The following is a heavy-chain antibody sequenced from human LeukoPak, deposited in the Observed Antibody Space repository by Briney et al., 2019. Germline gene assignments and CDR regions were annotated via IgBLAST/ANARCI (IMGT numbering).Heavy chain of an antibody. D-gene: IGHD6-19*01. J-gene: IGHJ3*02. CDR3: ARLAVTGSRAFDI. Sequence: GESLKISCKGSGYSFTTYWIGWVRQMPGQGLEWMGIIYPGVSDTTYSPSFQGQVTISVDKPINTASLQWSSLKASDTAMYYCARLAVTGSRAFDIWGQGTMVTVSS. CDR1: GYSFTTYW. CDR2: IYPGVSDT. V-gene: IGHV5-51*01.